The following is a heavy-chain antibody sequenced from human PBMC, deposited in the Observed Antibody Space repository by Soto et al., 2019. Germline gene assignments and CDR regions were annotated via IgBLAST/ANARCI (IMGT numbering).Heavy chain of an antibody. J-gene: IGHJ1*01. V-gene: IGHV3-33*01. CDR2: IWYDGSNK. CDR1: GFTFSNYG. D-gene: IGHD2-21*01. CDR3: ARRSAIDPAEFFQQ. Sequence: QVQLVESGGGVVQPGRSLRLSCAASGFTFSNYGMHWVRQAPGKGLEWVAVIWYDGSNKYYGDSVKGRFTISRDSPTNTVYLQMNSLRAKDTAVYYCARRSAIDPAEFFQQWGQGTLVTVSS.